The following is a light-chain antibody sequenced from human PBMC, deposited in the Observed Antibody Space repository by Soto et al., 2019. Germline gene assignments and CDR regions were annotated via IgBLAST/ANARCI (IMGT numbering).Light chain of an antibody. CDR3: SSYAGSNHLV. Sequence: QPVLTQPPSASGSPGQSVTISCTGTSSDVGGYNYVSWYQHHPGKAPKFMIYEVTKRPSGVPDRFSGSKSGNTASLTVSGLQAEDEADYYCSSYAGSNHLVFGGGTKLTVL. J-gene: IGLJ2*01. CDR2: EVT. CDR1: SSDVGGYNY. V-gene: IGLV2-8*01.